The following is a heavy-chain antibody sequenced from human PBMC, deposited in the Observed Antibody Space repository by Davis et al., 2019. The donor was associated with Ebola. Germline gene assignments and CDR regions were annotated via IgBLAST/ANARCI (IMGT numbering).Heavy chain of an antibody. CDR2: ISAYNGNT. Sequence: AASVKVSCKASGYTFTSYGISWVRQAPGQGLEWMGWISAYNGNTNYAQKFQGRVTITADKSTSTAYMELSSLRSEDTAVYYCARDPFGQYDSSGYEDYWGQGTLVTVSS. CDR1: GYTFTSYG. J-gene: IGHJ4*02. V-gene: IGHV1-18*01. D-gene: IGHD3-22*01. CDR3: ARDPFGQYDSSGYEDY.